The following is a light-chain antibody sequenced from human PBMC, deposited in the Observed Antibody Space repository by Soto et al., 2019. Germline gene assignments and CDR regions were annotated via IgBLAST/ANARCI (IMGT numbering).Light chain of an antibody. V-gene: IGLV2-14*01. CDR3: SSYTNTNTYV. CDR2: EVS. Sequence: QSALTQPASVSGSPGQSITISCTGTSSDVGGSNYVSWYQQYPGKAPKLMIYEVSNRPSGVSNRFSGSKSGNTASLSISGLQAEDEADYYCSSYTNTNTYVFGTGTKLTVL. J-gene: IGLJ1*01. CDR1: SSDVGGSNY.